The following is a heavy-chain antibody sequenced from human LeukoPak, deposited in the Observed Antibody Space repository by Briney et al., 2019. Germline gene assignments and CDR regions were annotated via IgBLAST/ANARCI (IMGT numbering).Heavy chain of an antibody. CDR2: IYYSGST. Sequence: SETLSLTCTVSGGSISSGGYYWRWIRQHPGKGLEWIGYIYYSGSTYYNPSLKSRVTISVDTSKNQFSLKLSSVTAADTAVYYCARVSFDTAMDHYYFDYWGQGTLVTVSS. D-gene: IGHD5-18*01. CDR1: GGSISSGGYY. CDR3: ARVSFDTAMDHYYFDY. J-gene: IGHJ4*02. V-gene: IGHV4-31*03.